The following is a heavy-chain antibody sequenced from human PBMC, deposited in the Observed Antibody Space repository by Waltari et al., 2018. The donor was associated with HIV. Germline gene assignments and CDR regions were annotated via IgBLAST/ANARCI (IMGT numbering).Heavy chain of an antibody. CDR1: AYTFPTYG. D-gene: IGHD4-17*01. J-gene: IGHJ5*02. Sequence: QVQLVQSGVEVKEPGASVKVSCTASAYTFPTYGISWVLQAPGQGLEGMGWISGYNGNTNYAQKFQGRFTMTTDTSTSTVYMELRSLRSDDTAVYYCARNDYGDHGNWFDPWGQGTLVTVSS. V-gene: IGHV1-18*01. CDR2: ISGYNGNT. CDR3: ARNDYGDHGNWFDP.